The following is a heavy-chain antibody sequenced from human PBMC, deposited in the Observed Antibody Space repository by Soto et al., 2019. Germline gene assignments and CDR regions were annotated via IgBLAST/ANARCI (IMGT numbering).Heavy chain of an antibody. CDR2: IKQDGSEK. V-gene: IGHV3-7*05. Sequence: GGSLRLSCAASGCTFSSYWMSWVRQAPGKGLEWVANIKQDGSEKYYVDSVKGRFTISRDNAKNSLYLQMNSLRAEDTAVYYCARTSGSYYVPSGYYGMDVWGQGTTVTVSS. CDR3: ARTSGSYYVPSGYYGMDV. D-gene: IGHD1-26*01. J-gene: IGHJ6*02. CDR1: GCTFSSYW.